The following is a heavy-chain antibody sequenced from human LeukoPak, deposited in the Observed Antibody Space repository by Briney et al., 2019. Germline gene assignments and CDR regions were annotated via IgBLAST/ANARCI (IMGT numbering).Heavy chain of an antibody. V-gene: IGHV1-69*04. CDR2: IIPILGIA. Sequence: GASVKVSCKASGGTFSSYAISWVRQAPGQGLEWMGRIIPILGIANYAQKFQGRVTITADKSTSTAYMELSSLRSEDTAVYYCARDLRAYSSSWYEEVDYWGQGTLVTVSS. CDR3: ARDLRAYSSSWYEEVDY. CDR1: GGTFSSYA. J-gene: IGHJ4*02. D-gene: IGHD6-13*01.